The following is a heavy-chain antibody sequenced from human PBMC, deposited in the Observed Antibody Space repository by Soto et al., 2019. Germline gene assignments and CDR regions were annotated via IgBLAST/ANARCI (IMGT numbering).Heavy chain of an antibody. CDR3: AGGNWSGYYA. CDR1: GGAFSSCA. D-gene: IGHD3-3*01. V-gene: IGHV1-69*01. J-gene: IGHJ4*02. Sequence: QVQLVQSGAEVKKPGSSVKVSCKASGGAFSSCAISWVRQAPGQGLEWMGGIIPIFGTANYAQKFQGRVTSTADESTSTAYMELSRLRSDDTAVYYCAGGNWSGYYAWGQETLVTVSS. CDR2: IIPIFGTA.